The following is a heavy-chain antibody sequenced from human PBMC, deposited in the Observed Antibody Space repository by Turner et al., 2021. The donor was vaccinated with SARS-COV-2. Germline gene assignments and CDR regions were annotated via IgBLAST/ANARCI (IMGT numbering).Heavy chain of an antibody. Sequence: QLQLQESGPGLVKPSETLSLTCTVSGDSISSSSYYWGWIRQPPGKGLEWIGSIYDSGSPDYKPSLKRRVTIAVDKSKNQFYLRLSSVTAADTAVYYCARHTRKQKLPNWFDPWGQGTLVTVSS. CDR3: ARHTRKQKLPNWFDP. CDR2: IYDSGSP. V-gene: IGHV4-39*01. J-gene: IGHJ5*02. CDR1: GDSISSSSYY.